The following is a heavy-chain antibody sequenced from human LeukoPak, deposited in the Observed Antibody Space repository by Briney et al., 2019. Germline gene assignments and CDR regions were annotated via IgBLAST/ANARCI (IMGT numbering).Heavy chain of an antibody. Sequence: GGSLRLSCAASGFTFSTYGMHWVRQAPGKGLGWVAFIRYDGRNKYYADSVKGRFTNSRDNSKNTLCLHMNSLRAEDTAVYYCARDPYSGAYYEGYYYYYMGVWGKGTTVTVSS. CDR1: GFTFSTYG. CDR2: IRYDGRNK. V-gene: IGHV3-30*02. J-gene: IGHJ6*03. CDR3: ARDPYSGAYYEGYYYYYMGV. D-gene: IGHD1-26*01.